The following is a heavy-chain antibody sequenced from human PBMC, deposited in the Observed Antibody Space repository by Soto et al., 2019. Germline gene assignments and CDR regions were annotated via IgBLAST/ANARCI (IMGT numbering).Heavy chain of an antibody. CDR2: ISYDGSNK. J-gene: IGHJ6*02. D-gene: IGHD6-13*01. Sequence: GESLKISCAASGFTFSSYGMHWVRQAPGKGLEWVAVISYDGSNKYYADSVKGRFTISRDNSKNTLYLQMNSLRAEDTAVYYCAKDYGGFSSSWYEYYYGMDVWGQGTTVTVSS. CDR1: GFTFSSYG. CDR3: AKDYGGFSSSWYEYYYGMDV. V-gene: IGHV3-30*18.